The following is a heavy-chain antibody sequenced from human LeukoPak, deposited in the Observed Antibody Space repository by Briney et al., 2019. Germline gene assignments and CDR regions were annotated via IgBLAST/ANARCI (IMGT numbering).Heavy chain of an antibody. J-gene: IGHJ4*02. CDR3: ARGVTIFGVVIPNPPADY. CDR2: IYSGGST. V-gene: IGHV3-53*01. Sequence: PGGSLRLSCAASGFTFSSYAMSWVRQAPGKGLEWVSVIYSGGSTYYADSVKGRFTISRDNSKNTLYLQMNSLRAEDTAVYYCARGVTIFGVVIPNPPADYWGQGTLVTVSS. D-gene: IGHD3-3*01. CDR1: GFTFSSYA.